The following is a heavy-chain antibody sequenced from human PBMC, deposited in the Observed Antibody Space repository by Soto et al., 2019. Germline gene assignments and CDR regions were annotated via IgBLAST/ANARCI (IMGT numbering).Heavy chain of an antibody. Sequence: GGSLRLSCAASGFTLSDFSMHWVRQAAGKGLEWVSYISSGGSTTYYADSVKGRFTISRDNAKNSLYLQMNSLRAEDTAVYYCAQGYFDYWGQGTRVTVSS. CDR3: AQGYFDY. J-gene: IGHJ4*02. CDR2: ISSGGSTT. CDR1: GFTLSDFS. V-gene: IGHV3-48*01.